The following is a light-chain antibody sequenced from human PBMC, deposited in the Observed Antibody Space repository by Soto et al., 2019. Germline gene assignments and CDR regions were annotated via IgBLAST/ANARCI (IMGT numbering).Light chain of an antibody. CDR2: EVS. Sequence: QSALTQPASVSGSPGQSITISCTGTSSRYNYVSWYQHHPGKAPKLMIYEVSNRPSGVSNRFSGSKSGNTASLTISGLQAEDEADYYCSSATTTSWVFGTGTKVTVL. CDR3: SSATTTSWV. J-gene: IGLJ1*01. V-gene: IGLV2-14*01. CDR1: SSRYNY.